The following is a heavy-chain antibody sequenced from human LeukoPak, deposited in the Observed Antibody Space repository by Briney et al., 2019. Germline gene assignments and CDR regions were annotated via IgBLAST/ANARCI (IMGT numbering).Heavy chain of an antibody. Sequence: GGSLRLSCAASGFTFSSYAMSWVRQAPGKGLEWVSAISGSGGSTYYADSVKGRFTISRDNSKNTLYPQMNSLRAEDTAVYYCAKDVRYCSSTSCKFLYYFDYWGQGTLVTVSS. CDR1: GFTFSSYA. J-gene: IGHJ4*02. V-gene: IGHV3-23*01. D-gene: IGHD2-2*01. CDR3: AKDVRYCSSTSCKFLYYFDY. CDR2: ISGSGGST.